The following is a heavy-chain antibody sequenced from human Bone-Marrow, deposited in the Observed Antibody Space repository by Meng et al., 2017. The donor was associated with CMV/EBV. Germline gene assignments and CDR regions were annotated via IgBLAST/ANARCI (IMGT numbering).Heavy chain of an antibody. CDR2: INHSGST. V-gene: IGHV4-34*01. CDR3: ARGVDYYDSSGYYY. J-gene: IGHJ4*02. D-gene: IGHD3-22*01. CDR1: GGSFSGYY. Sequence: QVRIQQWGAGLLMPSETLSLTCAVYGGSFSGYYWSWIRQPPGKGLEWIGEINHSGSTNYNPSLKSRVTISVDTSKNQFSLKLSSVTAADTAVYYCARGVDYYDSSGYYYWGQGTLVTVSS.